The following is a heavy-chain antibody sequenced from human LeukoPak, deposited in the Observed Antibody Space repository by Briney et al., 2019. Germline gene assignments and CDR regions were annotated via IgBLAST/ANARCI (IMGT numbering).Heavy chain of an antibody. CDR3: ARRYSSSWSPFDP. CDR2: INPNSGGT. CDR1: GYTFTGYY. D-gene: IGHD6-13*01. V-gene: IGHV1-2*04. J-gene: IGHJ5*02. Sequence: ASVKVSCKASGYTFTGYYMHWVRQAPGQGLEWMGWINPNSGGTNYAQKFQGWVTMTRDTSISTAYMELSRLRSGDTAVYYCARRYSSSWSPFDPWGQGTLVTVSS.